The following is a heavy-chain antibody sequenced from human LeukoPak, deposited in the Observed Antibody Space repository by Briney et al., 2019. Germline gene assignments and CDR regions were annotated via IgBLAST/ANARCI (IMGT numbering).Heavy chain of an antibody. CDR2: ISSSSSYI. CDR3: ARGDIVVVPAAMVSSQNYYYYYMDV. CDR1: GFTFSSYS. J-gene: IGHJ6*03. Sequence: PGGSLRLSCAASGFTFSSYSMNWVRQAPGKGLEWVSSISSSSSYIYYADSVKGRFTISRDNAKNSLYLQMNSLRADDTAVYYCARGDIVVVPAAMVSSQNYYYYYMDVWGKGTTVTVSS. D-gene: IGHD2-2*01. V-gene: IGHV3-21*01.